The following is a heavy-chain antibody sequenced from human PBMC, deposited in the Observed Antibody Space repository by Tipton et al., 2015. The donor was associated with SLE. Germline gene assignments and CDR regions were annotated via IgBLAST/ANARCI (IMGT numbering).Heavy chain of an antibody. D-gene: IGHD1-26*01. Sequence: TLSLTCSVSGGSISGSTYYWGWIRQPPGKGLEWIGNIYYSGSTYYNPSLKSRVTVSVNTAKNHFSLKLSSVTAADTAVYYCARSGSYPYYYYYMDVWGKGTTVTVSS. CDR1: GGSISGSTYY. CDR2: IYYSGST. CDR3: ARSGSYPYYYYYMDV. V-gene: IGHV4-39*07. J-gene: IGHJ6*03.